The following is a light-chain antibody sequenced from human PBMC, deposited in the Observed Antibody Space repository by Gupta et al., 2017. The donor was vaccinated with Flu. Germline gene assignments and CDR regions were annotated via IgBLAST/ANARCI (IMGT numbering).Light chain of an antibody. CDR3: CSFAGSYTWV. Sequence: HSALTQPRSVSGSPGQSVTISCNGTNSDVGAYNFVTWYQQSPGKAPKLMIYDVNKRPSGVPDRFSGSKSGNTASLIISGLQADDEADYYCCSFAGSYTWVFGGGTKLTVL. J-gene: IGLJ3*02. CDR2: DVN. V-gene: IGLV2-11*01. CDR1: NSDVGAYNF.